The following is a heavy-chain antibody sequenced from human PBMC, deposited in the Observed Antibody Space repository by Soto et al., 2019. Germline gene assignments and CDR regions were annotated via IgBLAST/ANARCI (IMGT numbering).Heavy chain of an antibody. J-gene: IGHJ4*02. CDR2: ITYSGST. Sequence: SETLSLTCTVSGGSIRNDNFYWSYLRQRQGKGLEWIGYITYSGSTIHHQSLKSRVIISVDTSKNQFSLKLSSVTAADTAVYYCARRPYSSSWYYFDYWGQGTLLTVSS. CDR3: ARRPYSSSWYYFDY. CDR1: GGSIRNDNFY. V-gene: IGHV4-61*01. D-gene: IGHD6-13*01.